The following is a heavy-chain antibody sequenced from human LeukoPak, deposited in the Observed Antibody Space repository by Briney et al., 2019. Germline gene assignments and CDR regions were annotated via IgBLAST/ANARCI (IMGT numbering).Heavy chain of an antibody. CDR1: GFTFSSYA. CDR2: ISGSGGST. Sequence: TGGSLRLSCAASGFTFSSYAMSWVRQAPGKGLEWASAISGSGGSTYYADSVKGRFTISRDNSKNTLYLQMNSLRAEDTAVYYCAKDLYSNYGGYWGQGPLVTVSS. CDR3: AKDLYSNYGGY. V-gene: IGHV3-23*01. D-gene: IGHD4-11*01. J-gene: IGHJ4*02.